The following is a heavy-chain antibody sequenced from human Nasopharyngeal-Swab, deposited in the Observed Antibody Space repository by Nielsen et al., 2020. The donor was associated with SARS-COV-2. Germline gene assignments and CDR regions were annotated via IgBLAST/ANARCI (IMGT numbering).Heavy chain of an antibody. J-gene: IGHJ4*02. CDR2: IKEDGSEK. CDR3: ARSISDASGYRPLLD. D-gene: IGHD3-22*01. V-gene: IGHV3-7*03. Sequence: GESLKISCAASGFTFSIHWMSWVRQAPGKGLEWVAHIKEDGSEKFYVDSVRGRFTISRDNAKNSLYLQMNILRAEDTAVYYCARSISDASGYRPLLDWGQGTLVIVSS. CDR1: GFTFSIHW.